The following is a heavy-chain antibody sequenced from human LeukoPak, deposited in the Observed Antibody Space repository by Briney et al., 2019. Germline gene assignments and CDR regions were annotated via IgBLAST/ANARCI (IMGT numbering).Heavy chain of an antibody. V-gene: IGHV4-34*01. Sequence: ASETLSLTCAVSFGSLSDYNWSWLRQSPEKGLEWLGEITDSATTHYNPSLETRVTISIDTAKRQFSLRLTSLTAADTAVYYCARGLDLDGLDSWGQGTLVTVSP. CDR2: ITDSATT. D-gene: IGHD1-1*01. CDR3: ARGLDLDGLDS. CDR1: FGSLSDYN. J-gene: IGHJ4*02.